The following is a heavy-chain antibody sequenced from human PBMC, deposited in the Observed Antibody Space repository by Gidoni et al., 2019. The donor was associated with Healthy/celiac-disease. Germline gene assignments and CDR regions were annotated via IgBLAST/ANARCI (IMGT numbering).Heavy chain of an antibody. Sequence: EVQLVESGGGLVNPGGSLRLSCAASVVTFSSYSMNWVRQAPGKGLEWVSSISSSSSYIYYADSVKGRFTISRDNAKNSLYLQMNSLRAEDTAVYYCARGWAAHLYYFDYWGQGTLVTVSS. V-gene: IGHV3-21*01. J-gene: IGHJ4*02. CDR1: VVTFSSYS. D-gene: IGHD6-6*01. CDR2: ISSSSSYI. CDR3: ARGWAAHLYYFDY.